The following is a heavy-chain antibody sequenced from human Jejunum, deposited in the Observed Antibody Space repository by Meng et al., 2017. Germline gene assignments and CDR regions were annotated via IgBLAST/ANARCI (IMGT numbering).Heavy chain of an antibody. J-gene: IGHJ5*01. CDR3: TREAPGTYWFDP. CDR2: ISPSSDYT. Sequence: VQLVQSGGKLQKPGASVKVSCKASGYTFTTSRIHWVRQAPGQGLEYMGIISPSSDYTKYAQKFKGRVTMTRDMSTSTVYMELSSLRSEDTAVYYCTREAPGTYWFDPWGQGTLVTVSS. CDR1: GYTFTTSR. V-gene: IGHV1-46*01.